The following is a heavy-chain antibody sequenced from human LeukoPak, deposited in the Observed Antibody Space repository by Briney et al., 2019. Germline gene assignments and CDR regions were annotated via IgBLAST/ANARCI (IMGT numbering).Heavy chain of an antibody. CDR2: ISSSSSTI. V-gene: IGHV3-48*02. Sequence: GGSLRLSCAASGFTFSSYSMNWVRQAPGKGLEWVSYISSSSSTIYYADSVQGRFTISMDNAKNSVYLQMNSLRDEDTAVYYCGSSGLDYWGQGTLVTVSS. CDR1: GFTFSSYS. CDR3: GSSGLDY. D-gene: IGHD2-8*02. J-gene: IGHJ4*02.